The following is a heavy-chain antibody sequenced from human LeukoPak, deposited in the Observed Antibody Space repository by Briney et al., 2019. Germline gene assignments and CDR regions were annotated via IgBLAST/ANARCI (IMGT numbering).Heavy chain of an antibody. Sequence: PSETLSLTCTVSAGSIRSGNYYWSWIRQPAGKGLEWIGRIFASGSTNYNPSLKSRVSISIDTSKNQFYLKLNSVTAADTAIYYCARDLVQMAQPAWFDPWGQGTLVTVSS. D-gene: IGHD5-24*01. CDR1: AGSIRSGNYY. CDR2: IFASGST. CDR3: ARDLVQMAQPAWFDP. V-gene: IGHV4-61*02. J-gene: IGHJ5*02.